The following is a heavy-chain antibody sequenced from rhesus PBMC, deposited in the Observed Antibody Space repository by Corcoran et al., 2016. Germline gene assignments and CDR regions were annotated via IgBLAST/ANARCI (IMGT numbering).Heavy chain of an antibody. CDR2: IYGGSVST. Sequence: QLQLQESGPGLVKPSETLSLTCAVSGGSISSSKWWSWIRQSPGKGLEWIGYIYGGSVSTSYNPPLNRRVTISPDTSKNPFSLKLSSVTAADTAVYYGARETLYGTSYLFDYWGQGVLVTVSS. CDR3: ARETLYGTSYLFDY. V-gene: IGHV4S18*01. CDR1: GGSISSSKW. D-gene: IGHD4-29*01. J-gene: IGHJ4*01.